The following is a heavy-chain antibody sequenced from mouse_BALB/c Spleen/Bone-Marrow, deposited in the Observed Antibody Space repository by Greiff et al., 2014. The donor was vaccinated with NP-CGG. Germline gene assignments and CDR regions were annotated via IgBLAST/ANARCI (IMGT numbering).Heavy chain of an antibody. J-gene: IGHJ4*01. CDR1: GFNIKDTY. CDR3: ARWEYYAMDY. CDR2: IDPANGNT. V-gene: IGHV14-3*02. D-gene: IGHD4-1*01. Sequence: EVQLQESEAELVKPGASVKLSCTASGFNIKDTYMHWVKQRPEQGLEWIGRIDPANGNTKYDPKFQGKATITADTSSNTAYLQLSSLTSEDTAVYYCARWEYYAMDYWGQGTSVTVSS.